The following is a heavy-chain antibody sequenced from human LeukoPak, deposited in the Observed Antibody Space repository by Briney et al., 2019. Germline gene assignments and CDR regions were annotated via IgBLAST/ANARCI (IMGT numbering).Heavy chain of an antibody. D-gene: IGHD6-6*01. Sequence: SETLSLTCAVYGGSFSGYYWSWIRQPPGKGLEWIGEINHSGSTNYNPSLKSRVTISVDTSKNQFSLKLSSVTAADTAVYYCARDVYSSSSRFDYWGQGTLVTVSS. CDR1: GGSFSGYY. V-gene: IGHV4-34*01. CDR3: ARDVYSSSSRFDY. J-gene: IGHJ4*02. CDR2: INHSGST.